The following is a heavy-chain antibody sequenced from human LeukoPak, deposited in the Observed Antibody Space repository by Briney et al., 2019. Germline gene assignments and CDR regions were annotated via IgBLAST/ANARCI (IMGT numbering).Heavy chain of an antibody. Sequence: ASVKVSCKASGYTFTSYGISWVRQAPGQGLEWMGLISAYSGNTNFAQKLQGRVTMTTDTSTSTAYMELRSLRSDDTAVYFCARGADTGSYGSLVYFDYWGQGTLVPVSS. CDR1: GYTFTSYG. V-gene: IGHV1-18*01. D-gene: IGHD3-16*01. J-gene: IGHJ4*02. CDR2: ISAYSGNT. CDR3: ARGADTGSYGSLVYFDY.